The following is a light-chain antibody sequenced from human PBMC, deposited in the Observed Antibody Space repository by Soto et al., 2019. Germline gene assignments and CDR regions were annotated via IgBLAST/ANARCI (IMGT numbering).Light chain of an antibody. Sequence: EIVLTQSPGTLSLSPGERATLSCRASQSVSSSYLAWYQQKPGQAPRLLIYGASSRATGIPDRFSGSGYGTDFTLTISRLEPEDFAVYYCQQYGSSPFTFGPGTKVAIK. CDR1: QSVSSSY. CDR2: GAS. CDR3: QQYGSSPFT. J-gene: IGKJ3*01. V-gene: IGKV3-20*01.